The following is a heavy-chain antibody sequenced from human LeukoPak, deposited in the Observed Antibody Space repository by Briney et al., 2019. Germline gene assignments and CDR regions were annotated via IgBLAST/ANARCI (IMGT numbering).Heavy chain of an antibody. D-gene: IGHD2-2*01. CDR3: AKLIPLVDCSSTSCYGFDS. V-gene: IGHV3-23*01. Sequence: GGSLRLSCAASGFTFSSYAMSWVRQAPGKGLEWVSAIIASGGSTYYADSVKGRFTISRDNSKNALYLQMNSLRAADTALYYCAKLIPLVDCSSTSCYGFDSWGQGTLVTVSS. CDR2: IIASGGST. J-gene: IGHJ4*02. CDR1: GFTFSSYA.